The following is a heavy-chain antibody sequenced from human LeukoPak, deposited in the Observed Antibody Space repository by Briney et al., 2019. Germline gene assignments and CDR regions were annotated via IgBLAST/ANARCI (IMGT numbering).Heavy chain of an antibody. D-gene: IGHD2-2*01. CDR3: ARVGVPAATFDY. V-gene: IGHV4-59*01. J-gene: IGHJ4*02. Sequence: SETLSLTCTVSGGSISSYYWSWIRQPPGKGLEWIGYIYYSGSTNYNPSLKSRVTISVDTSKNQFSLKLSSATAADTAVYYCARVGVPAATFDYWGQGTLVTASS. CDR1: GGSISSYY. CDR2: IYYSGST.